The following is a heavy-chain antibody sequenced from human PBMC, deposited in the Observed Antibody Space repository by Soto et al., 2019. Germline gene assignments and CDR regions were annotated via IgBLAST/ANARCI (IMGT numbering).Heavy chain of an antibody. J-gene: IGHJ6*02. V-gene: IGHV4-34*01. CDR1: GGSFSGYY. CDR3: AREKQTRYYYYYGMDV. Sequence: SETLSLTCAVYGGSFSGYYWSWIRQPPGKGLEWIGEINHSGSTNYNPSLKSRVTISVDTSKNQFSLKLSSVTAADTAVYYCAREKQTRYYYYYGMDVWGQGTGVTVSS. D-gene: IGHD2-2*01. CDR2: INHSGST.